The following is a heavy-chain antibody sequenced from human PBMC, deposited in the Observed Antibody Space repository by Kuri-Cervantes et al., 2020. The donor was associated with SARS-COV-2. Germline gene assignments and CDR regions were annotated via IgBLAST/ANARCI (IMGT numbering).Heavy chain of an antibody. CDR1: CYTFTAYY. CDR3: ARGPGLPDSRGYYYFY. D-gene: IGHD3-22*01. J-gene: IGHJ4*02. CDR2: INPTSGGT. Sequence: ASVKVSCQASCYTFTAYYMNWGRQAPGQGLEWMGWINPTSGGTNYAQKFQGWVTMTREASISTAYMELSRLRSEDTAVYYCARGPGLPDSRGYYYFYWGQGTLVTVSS. V-gene: IGHV1-2*04.